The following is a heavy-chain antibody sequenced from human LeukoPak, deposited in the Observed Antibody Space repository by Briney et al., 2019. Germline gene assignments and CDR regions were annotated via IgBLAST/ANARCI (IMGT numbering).Heavy chain of an antibody. CDR2: ISGGGGST. V-gene: IGHV3-23*01. D-gene: IGHD5-18*01. CDR1: GFTFSSYG. J-gene: IGHJ4*02. CDR3: AKLGGYSYTYADF. Sequence: GGSLRLSCAASGFTFSSYGMSWVRQAPGKGLEWVSAISGGGGSTYYADSVKGRLTISRDNSKNTLYLQTNSLRGDDTAVYYCAKLGGYSYTYADFGGQGTLVTVSS.